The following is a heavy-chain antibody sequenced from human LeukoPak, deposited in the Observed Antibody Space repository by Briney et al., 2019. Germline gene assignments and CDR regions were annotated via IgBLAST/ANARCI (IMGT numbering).Heavy chain of an antibody. J-gene: IGHJ4*01. CDR3: AKDPKWLDH. D-gene: IGHD5-12*01. CDR2: TNQEGSEK. CDR1: GFTLSTYW. V-gene: IGHV3-7*01. Sequence: GGSLRLSCAASGFTLSTYWMSWVRQAPGKGLEWVANTNQEGSEKYYVDSVKGRFTISKDNAKNALYLQMNSLRAEDTAVYYCAKDPKWLDHRGQGTPVTVSS.